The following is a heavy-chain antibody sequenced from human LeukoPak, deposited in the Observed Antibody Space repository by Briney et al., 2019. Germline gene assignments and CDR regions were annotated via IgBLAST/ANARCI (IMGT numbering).Heavy chain of an antibody. V-gene: IGHV3-53*01. D-gene: IGHD4-17*01. Sequence: GRCVGLSCAASGRTVRSNYMDWVRQAPVKGLEWVSVIYSGGSTYYADSVKGRFTISRDNSKNTLFLQMNSLRAEDTAVYYCAREAVTRNYFDYWGQGTLVTVSS. CDR2: IYSGGST. CDR3: AREAVTRNYFDY. J-gene: IGHJ4*02. CDR1: GRTVRSNY.